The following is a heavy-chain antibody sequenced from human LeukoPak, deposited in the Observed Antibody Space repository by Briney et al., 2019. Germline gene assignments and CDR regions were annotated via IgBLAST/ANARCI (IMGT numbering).Heavy chain of an antibody. CDR2: INHSGST. D-gene: IGHD3-22*01. J-gene: IGHJ4*02. CDR3: ARAPDYDSSGYYFYFDY. Sequence: PSETLSLTCAVYGGSFSGYYWSWIRQPPGKGLEWIGEINHSGSTNYNPSLKSRVTISVDTSKNQFSLKLSSVTAADTAVYYCARAPDYDSSGYYFYFDYWGQGTLVTVSS. CDR1: GGSFSGYY. V-gene: IGHV4-34*01.